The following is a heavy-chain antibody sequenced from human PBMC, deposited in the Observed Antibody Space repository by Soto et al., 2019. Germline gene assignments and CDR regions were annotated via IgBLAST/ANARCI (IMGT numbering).Heavy chain of an antibody. CDR3: TREGSAPYYYDGMDA. Sequence: QVQLEQSAPEVKKPGASVKVSCKASGYTFTTYGISWVRQAPGQGLEWLGWINTHNGNTNYAQNLQGRVIMTADTSTSTAYMELRSLRSDDTAIYYCTREGSAPYYYDGMDAWCQGTTVTVSS. CDR2: INTHNGNT. D-gene: IGHD3-10*01. CDR1: GYTFTTYG. V-gene: IGHV1-18*01. J-gene: IGHJ6*02.